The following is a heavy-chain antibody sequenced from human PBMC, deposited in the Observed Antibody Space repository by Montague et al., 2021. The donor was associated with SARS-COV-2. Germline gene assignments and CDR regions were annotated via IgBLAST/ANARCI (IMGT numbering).Heavy chain of an antibody. Sequence: SETLSLTCTVSGSISGYYWTWIRQSAGKLLEWIGRISSSGGIDXXASLXSRVTMSLDTSKIQLSLKLSSATAADPAVYYCARQYIGYNRRFDYWGQGALVTVSP. CDR3: ARQYIGYNRRFDY. CDR2: ISSSGGI. CDR1: GSISGYY. J-gene: IGHJ4*02. V-gene: IGHV4-4*07. D-gene: IGHD5-12*01.